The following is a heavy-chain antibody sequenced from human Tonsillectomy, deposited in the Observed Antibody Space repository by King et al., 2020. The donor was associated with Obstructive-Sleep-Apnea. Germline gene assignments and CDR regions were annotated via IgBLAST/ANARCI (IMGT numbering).Heavy chain of an antibody. CDR3: AKVPCGGDCYYLDY. J-gene: IGHJ4*02. CDR1: GFTFSSYG. V-gene: IGHV3-33*06. Sequence: VQLVESGGGVVQPGRSLRLSCAASGFTFSSYGMHWVRQAPGKGLEWVAVIWYDGSNKYYADSVKGRFTISRDNSKNTLYLQMNSLRAEDTAVYYCAKVPCGGDCYYLDYWGQGTLVTVSS. D-gene: IGHD2-21*02. CDR2: IWYDGSNK.